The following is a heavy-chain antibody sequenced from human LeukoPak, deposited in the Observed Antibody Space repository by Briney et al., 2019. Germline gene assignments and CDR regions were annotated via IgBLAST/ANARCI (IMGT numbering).Heavy chain of an antibody. V-gene: IGHV3-30*02. CDR1: GFTFSSYG. CDR3: ATVKELRFLEWLPTN. Sequence: GGSLRLSCAASGFTFSSYGMHWVRQAPGKGLEWVAFIRYDGSNKYYADSVKGRFTISRDNSKNTLYLQMNSLRAEDTAVYYCATVKELRFLEWLPTNWGQGTLVTVSS. D-gene: IGHD3-3*01. CDR2: IRYDGSNK. J-gene: IGHJ4*02.